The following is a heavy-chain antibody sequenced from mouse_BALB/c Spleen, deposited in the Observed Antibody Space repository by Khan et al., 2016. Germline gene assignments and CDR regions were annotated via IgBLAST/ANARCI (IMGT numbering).Heavy chain of an antibody. Sequence: QIQLVQSGPELKKPGETVKISCKASGYTFTNYGMNWVKQAPGKGLKWMGWINSNTGEPTYAEEFKGRFAISLETSASTAYLQINTLKNEDTATYFCARTCDYAYYAMDGWGQGTSVTVSS. V-gene: IGHV9-3*02. J-gene: IGHJ4*01. CDR1: GYTFTNYG. D-gene: IGHD2-13*01. CDR3: ARTCDYAYYAMDG. CDR2: INSNTGEP.